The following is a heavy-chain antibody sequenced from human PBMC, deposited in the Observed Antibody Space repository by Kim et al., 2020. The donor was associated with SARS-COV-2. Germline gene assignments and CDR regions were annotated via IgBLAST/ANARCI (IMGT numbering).Heavy chain of an antibody. D-gene: IGHD5-18*01. Sequence: GGSLRLSCAASGFTFSSYAMSWVRQAPGKGLEWVSAISGSGGSTYYADSVKGRFTISRDNSKKTLYLQMNSLRAEDTAVYYCAKDFRMDTAMVWAYYGMDVWGQGTTVTVSS. CDR1: GFTFSSYA. J-gene: IGHJ6*02. V-gene: IGHV3-23*01. CDR2: ISGSGGST. CDR3: AKDFRMDTAMVWAYYGMDV.